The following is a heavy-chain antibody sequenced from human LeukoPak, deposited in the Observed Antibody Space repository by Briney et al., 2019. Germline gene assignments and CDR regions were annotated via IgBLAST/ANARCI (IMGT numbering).Heavy chain of an antibody. CDR3: ARAGANWGYYFDY. J-gene: IGHJ4*02. D-gene: IGHD7-27*01. Sequence: SETLSLTCTVSGGSISSYYWSWIRQPQGKGLEWIGYMYYSGSTNYNPSLKSRVTISVDTSKNQFSLKLSSVTAADTAVYYCARAGANWGYYFDYWGQGTLVTVSS. CDR1: GGSISSYY. V-gene: IGHV4-59*01. CDR2: MYYSGST.